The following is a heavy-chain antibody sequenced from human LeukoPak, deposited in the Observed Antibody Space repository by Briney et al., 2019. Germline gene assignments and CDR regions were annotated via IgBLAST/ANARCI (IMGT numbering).Heavy chain of an antibody. D-gene: IGHD3-22*01. V-gene: IGHV1-46*01. CDR1: GNTFTNYY. CDR3: ARAASITMIHWAFDI. Sequence: ASVKVSCKASGNTFTNYYVHWVRQAPGQGLEWMGIINPSGGSTTYAQKFQGRVTMTRDTSASTVYMELSSLRSADTAIYYCARAASITMIHWAFDIWGQGTVVTVSS. CDR2: INPSGGST. J-gene: IGHJ3*02.